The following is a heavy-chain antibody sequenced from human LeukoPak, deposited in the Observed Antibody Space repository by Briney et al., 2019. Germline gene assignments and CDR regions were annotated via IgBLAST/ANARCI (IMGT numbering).Heavy chain of an antibody. CDR1: GFNFSDSP. CDR2: IRNKANSYAT. V-gene: IGHV3-73*01. D-gene: IGHD3-10*01. CDR3: AREEGGRSGSYGFGYMDV. J-gene: IGHJ6*03. Sequence: PGGSLRLSCAASGFNFSDSPMHWVRQASGKGLEWVGRIRNKANSYATAYAASVKGRFTISRDDSKNTAYLQMNSLRAEDTAVYYCAREEGGRSGSYGFGYMDVWGKGTTVTVSS.